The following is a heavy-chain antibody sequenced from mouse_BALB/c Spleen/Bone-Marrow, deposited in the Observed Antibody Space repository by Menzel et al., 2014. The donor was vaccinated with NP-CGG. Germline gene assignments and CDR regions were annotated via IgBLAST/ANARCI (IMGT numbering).Heavy chain of an antibody. CDR1: GYSFTGYT. V-gene: IGHV1-18*01. D-gene: IGHD1-1*01. J-gene: IGHJ4*01. CDR2: INPYNGGT. CDR3: ARWDYYGYAMDY. Sequence: EVQLQQSGPELVKPGASMKISCKASGYSFTGYTMDWVKRSHGKNLEWIGLINPYNGGTSYKQKFKGKATLTVDKSSSTAYMELLSLTSEDSAVYHCARWDYYGYAMDYWGQGTSVTVSS.